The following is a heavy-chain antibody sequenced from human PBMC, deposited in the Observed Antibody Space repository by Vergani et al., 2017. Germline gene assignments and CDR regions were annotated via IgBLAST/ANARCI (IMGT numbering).Heavy chain of an antibody. CDR1: GGSISSYY. CDR2: IYTSGST. D-gene: IGHD3-22*01. CDR3: ARAYYDSSGYPPLDAFDI. J-gene: IGHJ3*02. Sequence: QVQLQESGPGLVKPSETLSLTCTVSGGSISSYYWSWIRQPAGKGLEWIGRIYTSGSTNYNPSLKSRVTISVDTSKNQFSLKLSSVTAADTAVYYCARAYYDSSGYPPLDAFDIWGQGTMVTVSS. V-gene: IGHV4-4*07.